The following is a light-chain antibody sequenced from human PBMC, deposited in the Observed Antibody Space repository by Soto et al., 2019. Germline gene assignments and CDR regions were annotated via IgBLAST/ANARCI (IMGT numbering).Light chain of an antibody. V-gene: IGKV1-5*01. CDR2: DAS. CDR3: QQYTLYWT. CDR1: QSIARG. J-gene: IGKJ1*01. Sequence: DIQMTQSPSTLSASIGDRVTITCRASQSIARGLAWYQQKPGKAPRLLIYDASSLESGVPLRFSGNGSGTEFTLTISSLQPDDSATYYCQQYTLYWTFGQGTKVDIK.